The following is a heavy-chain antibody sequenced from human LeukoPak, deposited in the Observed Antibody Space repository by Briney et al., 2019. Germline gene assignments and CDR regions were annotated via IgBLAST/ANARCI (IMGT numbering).Heavy chain of an antibody. CDR2: ISSSSSYI. CDR3: ATDKAGGMGAMDY. V-gene: IGHV3-21*06. D-gene: IGHD1-26*01. Sequence: PGGSLRLSCAASGFTFSSYSMNWVRQAPGKGLEWVSSISSSSSYIYYADSVKGRFTISRDNAKNSLYLQMNNLRAEDTAVYYCATDKAGGMGAMDYWGQGTLVTVSS. CDR1: GFTFSSYS. J-gene: IGHJ4*02.